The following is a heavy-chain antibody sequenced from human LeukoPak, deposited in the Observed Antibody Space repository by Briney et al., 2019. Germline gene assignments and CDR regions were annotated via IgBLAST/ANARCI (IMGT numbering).Heavy chain of an antibody. D-gene: IGHD3-22*01. CDR2: IKQDGSEK. J-gene: IGHJ4*02. V-gene: IGHV3-7*01. CDR1: GFTFSSYW. CDR3: ARDSLYYYDSSSWCFDY. Sequence: GGSLRLSCAASGFTFSSYWMSWVRQAPGKGLEWVANIKQDGSEKYYVDSVKGRFTISRDNAKNSLYLQMNSLRAEDTAVYYCARDSLYYYDSSSWCFDYWGQGTLVTVSS.